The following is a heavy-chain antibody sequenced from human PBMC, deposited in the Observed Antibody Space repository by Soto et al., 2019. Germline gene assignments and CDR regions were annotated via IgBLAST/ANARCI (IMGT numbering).Heavy chain of an antibody. CDR3: ARDVGAYAAAGTRGGMDV. J-gene: IGHJ6*02. CDR1: GGSISSYY. Sequence: QVQLQESGPGLVKPSETLSLTCTVSGGSISSYYWSWIRQPPGKGLEWIGYIYYSGSTNYNPSLKIRVTISVDTSKNQFALKLSSVAAADTAVYYWARDVGAYAAAGTRGGMDVWGQGTTVTVSS. CDR2: IYYSGST. D-gene: IGHD6-13*01. V-gene: IGHV4-59*01.